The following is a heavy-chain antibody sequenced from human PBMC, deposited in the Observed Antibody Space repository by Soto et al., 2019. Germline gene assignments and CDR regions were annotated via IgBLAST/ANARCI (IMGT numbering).Heavy chain of an antibody. CDR2: TGVTGGGT. CDR3: AREFESGYYFFDY. Sequence: PGGSLRLSCAASGFTFSSNAMSWVRQAPGKGLEWVSVTGVTGGGTYYGDSVKGRFTISRDDSKNTLYLQMNGLRADDSAVYYCAREFESGYYFFDYWGQGALVTVSS. V-gene: IGHV3-23*01. D-gene: IGHD3-3*01. J-gene: IGHJ4*02. CDR1: GFTFSSNA.